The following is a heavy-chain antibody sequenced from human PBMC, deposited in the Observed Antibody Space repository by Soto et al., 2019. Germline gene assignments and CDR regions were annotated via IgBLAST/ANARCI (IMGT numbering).Heavy chain of an antibody. V-gene: IGHV6-1*01. CDR3: ARDRLDSSGWRYYYYYGMDV. Sequence: SQTLSLTCAISGDSVSSNSAAWNWIRQSPSRGLEWLGRTYYRSKWYNDYAVSVKSRITINPDTSKNHFSLQLNSVTPEDTAVYYCARDRLDSSGWRYYYYYGMDVWGQGTTVTVSS. J-gene: IGHJ6*02. CDR2: TYYRSKWYN. D-gene: IGHD6-19*01. CDR1: GDSVSSNSAA.